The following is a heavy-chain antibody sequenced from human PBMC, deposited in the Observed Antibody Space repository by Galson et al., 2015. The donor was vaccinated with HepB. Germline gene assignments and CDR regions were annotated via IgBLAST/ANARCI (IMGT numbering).Heavy chain of an antibody. Sequence: SLRLSCAASGFTFSSYAMSWVRQAPGKGLEWVSAISGSGGSTYYADSVKGRFTISRDNSKNTLYLQVSSLRAEDTAVYYCVKDQHDFWSGTTGYWGQGTLVTVSS. J-gene: IGHJ4*02. CDR1: GFTFSSYA. D-gene: IGHD3-3*01. CDR3: VKDQHDFWSGTTGY. CDR2: ISGSGGST. V-gene: IGHV3-23*01.